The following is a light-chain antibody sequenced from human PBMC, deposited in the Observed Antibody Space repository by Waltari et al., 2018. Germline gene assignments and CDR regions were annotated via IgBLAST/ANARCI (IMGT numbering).Light chain of an antibody. CDR1: SGSVSTSYY. V-gene: IGLV8-61*01. CDR3: VLYMGSGIWV. Sequence: TVVTQEPSFSVSPGGTVTLTCGLSSGSVSTSYYPSWYQQTPGQAPRTLIYSTNTRSSGVPDRFSGSILGNKAALTITGAQADDESDYYCVLYMGSGIWVFGGGTKLTVI. CDR2: STN. J-gene: IGLJ3*02.